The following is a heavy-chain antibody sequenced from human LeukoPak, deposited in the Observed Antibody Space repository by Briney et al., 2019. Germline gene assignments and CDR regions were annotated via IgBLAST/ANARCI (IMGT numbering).Heavy chain of an antibody. Sequence: GGSLRLSCAASRFTFSSYEMNWVRQAPGKGLEWVSYISGSGIKHYADSVKGRFTISRDNAKNSLYLQMNGLRVEDTAVYYCAREDTGVAFDIWGQGTTVTV. CDR1: RFTFSSYE. D-gene: IGHD2-8*01. CDR3: AREDTGVAFDI. J-gene: IGHJ3*02. V-gene: IGHV3-48*03. CDR2: ISGSGIK.